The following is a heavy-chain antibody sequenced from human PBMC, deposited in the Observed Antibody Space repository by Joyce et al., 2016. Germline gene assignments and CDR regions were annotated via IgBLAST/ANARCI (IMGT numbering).Heavy chain of an antibody. CDR3: TGSRKTGATVFAFDT. J-gene: IGHJ3*02. CDR1: GYSVSELS. Sequence: QVQLVQSGAEVKKHGASVKVSCKVSGYSVSELSMHWIRQAPGKGLEWIVGFDPEKGQTVYAQTFQGRVTMTEDTATETAYMERSSLRSDDTAVYYCTGSRKTGATVFAFDTWGQGTMVIVS. CDR2: FDPEKGQT. V-gene: IGHV1-24*01. D-gene: IGHD3-10*01.